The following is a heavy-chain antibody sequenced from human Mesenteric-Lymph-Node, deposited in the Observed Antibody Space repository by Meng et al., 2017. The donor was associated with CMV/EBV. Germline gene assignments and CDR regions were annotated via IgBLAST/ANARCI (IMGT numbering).Heavy chain of an antibody. CDR3: ARERSGYLDS. D-gene: IGHD3-16*02. V-gene: IGHV1-8*01. J-gene: IGHJ4*02. Sequence: SREAFGYSCIRYDINWVRQAPGQGLEWMGWMNPNSGNTVYAQMFQGRVTMTRNTSISTAYMELSSVRSEDTAVYYCARERSGYLDSWGQGALVTVSS. CDR1: GYSCIRYD. CDR2: MNPNSGNT.